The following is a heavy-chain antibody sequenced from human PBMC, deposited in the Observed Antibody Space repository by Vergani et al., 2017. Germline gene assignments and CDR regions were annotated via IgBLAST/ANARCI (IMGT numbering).Heavy chain of an antibody. CDR3: TKGSGGYTGYFFDY. Sequence: EVQLLESGGGLVQPGGSLRLSCEASGFSFPGYAMSWVRQAPGKGLEWVSIVSGSSATPFYADSVKGRFIISRDNSKNTLHLQMNSLRADDTSFYYCTKGSGGYTGYFFDYWGQGTLATVSS. D-gene: IGHD5-12*01. CDR1: GFSFPGYA. CDR2: VSGSSATP. J-gene: IGHJ4*02. V-gene: IGHV3-23*01.